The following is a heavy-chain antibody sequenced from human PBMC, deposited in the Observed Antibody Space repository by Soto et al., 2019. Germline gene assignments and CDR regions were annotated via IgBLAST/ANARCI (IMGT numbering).Heavy chain of an antibody. CDR3: ARDSSGFYYYYGMDV. V-gene: IGHV1-69*01. CDR2: IIPIFGTA. D-gene: IGHD3-22*01. Sequence: QVQLVQSGAEVKKPGSSVKVSCKASGGTFSSYAISWVRQAPGQGLEWMGGIIPIFGTANYAQKFQGRVTISAEESTSTAYMELSSPRSEDNAVYYCARDSSGFYYYYGMDVWGQGTTVTVSS. CDR1: GGTFSSYA. J-gene: IGHJ6*02.